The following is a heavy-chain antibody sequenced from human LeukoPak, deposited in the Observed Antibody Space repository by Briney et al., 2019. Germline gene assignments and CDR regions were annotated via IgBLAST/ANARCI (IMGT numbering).Heavy chain of an antibody. CDR2: IYPGDSDT. J-gene: IGHJ4*02. CDR3: ARSSLGELTPYDY. V-gene: IGHV5-51*01. CDR1: GYSFTSYW. Sequence: GESLKISCKGSGYSFTSYWIGWVRQMPGKGLEWMGIIYPGDSDTRYSPSFQGQVTISADKSISTAYLRWSSLKASDTAMYYCARSSLGELTPYDYWGQGTLVTVSS. D-gene: IGHD3-16*01.